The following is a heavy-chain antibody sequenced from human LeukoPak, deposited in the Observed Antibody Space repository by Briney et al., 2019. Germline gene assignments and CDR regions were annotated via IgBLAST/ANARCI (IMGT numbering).Heavy chain of an antibody. Sequence: HPGGSLRLSCAASGFTFSSYGMHWVRQAPGKGLEGVAVISYDGSNKYYADSVKGRFTISRDNSKNTLYLQMNSLRAEDTAVYYCAKDHGYNYFFDYWGQGTLVTVSS. CDR3: AKDHGYNYFFDY. J-gene: IGHJ4*02. CDR1: GFTFSSYG. D-gene: IGHD5-24*01. CDR2: ISYDGSNK. V-gene: IGHV3-30*18.